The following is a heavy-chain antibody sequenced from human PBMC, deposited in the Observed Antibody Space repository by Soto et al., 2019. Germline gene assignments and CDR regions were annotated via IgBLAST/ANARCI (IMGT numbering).Heavy chain of an antibody. Sequence: QVQLVQSGAEVKKPGSSVKVSCKASGGTFSSYTISWVRQAPGQGIEWMGRIIPILGIANYAQKFQGRVTITADKSTSTAYMELSSLRSEDTAVYHCAAIYSSSPSCWGQGTLVTVSS. CDR2: IIPILGIA. J-gene: IGHJ4*02. CDR3: AAIYSSSPSC. V-gene: IGHV1-69*02. CDR1: GGTFSSYT. D-gene: IGHD6-13*01.